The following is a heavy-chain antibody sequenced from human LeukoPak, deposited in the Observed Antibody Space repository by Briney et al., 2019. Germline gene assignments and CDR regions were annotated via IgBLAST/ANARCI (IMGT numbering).Heavy chain of an antibody. V-gene: IGHV3-53*01. Sequence: PGGSLRHSCAASGFTVSSDHMSWVRQAPGKGLEWVSVIYAGGSTYYADSVKGRFTISRDNFKNTLFLQMNSLRAEDTAVYYCARVWELSFDYWGQGALVTVSS. CDR1: GFTVSSDH. CDR2: IYAGGST. J-gene: IGHJ4*02. CDR3: ARVWELSFDY. D-gene: IGHD1-26*01.